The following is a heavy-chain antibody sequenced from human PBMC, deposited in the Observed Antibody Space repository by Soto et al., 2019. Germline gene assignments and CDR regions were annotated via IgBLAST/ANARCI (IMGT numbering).Heavy chain of an antibody. V-gene: IGHV4-39*01. D-gene: IGHD6-19*01. CDR2: IYYSGST. CDR3: ARHGAHRIAVAANWFDP. CDR1: GGSISSSSYY. Sequence: ETLSLTCTVSGGSISSSSYYWGWIRQPPGKGLEWIGSIYYSGSTYYNPSLKSRVTISVDTSKNQFSLKLSSVTAADTAVYYCARHGAHRIAVAANWFDPWGQGTLVTVSS. J-gene: IGHJ5*02.